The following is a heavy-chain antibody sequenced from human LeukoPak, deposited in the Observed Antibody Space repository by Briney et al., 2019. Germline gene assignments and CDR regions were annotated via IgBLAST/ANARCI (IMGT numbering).Heavy chain of an antibody. D-gene: IGHD6-19*01. CDR1: GYTFTSYD. Sequence: ASVKVSCKAPGYTFTSYDINWVRQATGQGLEWMGSMNPNSGNTGYAQKFQGRVTMTRNTSISTAYMELSSLRSEDTAVYYCARPYTSGWHRLFDSWGQGTLVTVSS. V-gene: IGHV1-8*01. CDR2: MNPNSGNT. CDR3: ARPYTSGWHRLFDS. J-gene: IGHJ4*02.